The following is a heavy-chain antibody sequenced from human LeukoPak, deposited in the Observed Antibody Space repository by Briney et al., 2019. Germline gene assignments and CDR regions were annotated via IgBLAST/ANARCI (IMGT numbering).Heavy chain of an antibody. V-gene: IGHV5-51*01. CDR3: ARLESGYSGYDGTYFDY. J-gene: IGHJ4*02. Sequence: NAGASLQISCKGSGSSFTSYWIGWVRPLPGKGVEGMGIIYPGDSDTRYSPSFQGQVTISADKSISTAYLQWSSLKASDTAMYYCARLESGYSGYDGTYFDYWGQGTLVTVSS. CDR1: GSSFTSYW. CDR2: IYPGDSDT. D-gene: IGHD5-12*01.